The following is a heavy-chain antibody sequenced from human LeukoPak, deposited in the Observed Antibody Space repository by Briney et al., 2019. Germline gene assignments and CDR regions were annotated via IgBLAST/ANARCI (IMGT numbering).Heavy chain of an antibody. V-gene: IGHV3-23*01. CDR2: ISGSGGST. CDR1: GFTFSSYA. CDR3: AKDGPSRYSSSWYPDAFDI. Sequence: GGSLRLSCAASGFTFSSYAMSWVRQAPGKGLEWASAISGSGGSTYYADSVKGRFTISRDNSKNTLYLQMNSLRAEDTAVYYCAKDGPSRYSSSWYPDAFDIWGQGTMVTVSS. J-gene: IGHJ3*02. D-gene: IGHD6-13*01.